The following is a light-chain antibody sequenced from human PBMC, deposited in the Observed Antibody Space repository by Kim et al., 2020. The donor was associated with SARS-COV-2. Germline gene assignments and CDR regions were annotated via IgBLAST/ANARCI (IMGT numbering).Light chain of an antibody. J-gene: IGLJ1*01. Sequence: APGQRARTTCGGNNIGGHSVTWNQQKPGQAPVLVFYYDSDRPSGIPERFSGSKAATTATLTISRVEAGDEVYYYCQVWDTDTDDYVFGTGTKVTVL. CDR1: NIGGHS. V-gene: IGLV3-21*01. CDR2: YDS. CDR3: QVWDTDTDDYV.